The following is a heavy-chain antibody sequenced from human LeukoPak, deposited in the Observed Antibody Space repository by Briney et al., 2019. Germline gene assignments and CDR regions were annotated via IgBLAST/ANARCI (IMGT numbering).Heavy chain of an antibody. V-gene: IGHV3-23*01. CDR2: ISGSGGST. CDR1: GITLSNYG. CDR3: AKEAGPDYGGNPEGDGMDV. J-gene: IGHJ6*02. Sequence: GGSLRLSCAVSGITLSNYGMSWVRQAPGKGLEWVAGISGSGGSTNYADSVKGRFTISRDNPKNTLYLQMNSLSSEDTAKYYCAKEAGPDYGGNPEGDGMDVWGLGTTVTVSS. D-gene: IGHD4-23*01.